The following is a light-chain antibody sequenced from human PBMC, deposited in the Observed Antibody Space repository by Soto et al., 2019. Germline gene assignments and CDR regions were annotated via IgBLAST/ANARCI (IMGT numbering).Light chain of an antibody. Sequence: QAVVTQSPSASASLGASVKLTCTLSSGHSSYVIAWHQQQPEKGPRYLMKVKSDGSHSKGDGIPDRFSGSSSGAERYLTISSLQSEDEADYYCQTGGTGMVFGGGTKLTVL. V-gene: IGLV4-69*01. CDR2: VKSDGSH. CDR1: SGHSSYV. CDR3: QTGGTGMV. J-gene: IGLJ2*01.